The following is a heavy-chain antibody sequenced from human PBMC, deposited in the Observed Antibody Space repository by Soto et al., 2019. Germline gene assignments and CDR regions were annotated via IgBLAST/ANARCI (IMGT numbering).Heavy chain of an antibody. V-gene: IGHV4-31*03. D-gene: IGHD3-16*01. CDR3: ARWGSGSRQGFDP. CDR1: GGSISSGDYY. J-gene: IGHJ5*02. CDR2: IYYSGST. Sequence: QVQLQESGPGLVKPSQTLSLTCTVSGGSISSGDYYWSWIRQHPGKGLEWIGYIYYSGSTYYNPSIKRRLTLSVETSKNQFSPKLSSVADADTAVYGWARWGSGSRQGFDPWGQGTLVTGSS.